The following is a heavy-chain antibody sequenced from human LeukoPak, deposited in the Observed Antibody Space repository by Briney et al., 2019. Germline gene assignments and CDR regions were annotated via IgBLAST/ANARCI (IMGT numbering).Heavy chain of an antibody. D-gene: IGHD2-15*01. CDR2: IYTSGST. CDR3: GRDRWGGWWGERGFDY. J-gene: IGHJ4*02. V-gene: IGHV4-61*02. CDR1: GGSISSGSYY. Sequence: NPSETLSLTCTVSGGSISSGSYYWSWIRQPAGKGLEWIGRIYTSGSTNYNPSLKSRVTMSLDTSKNQFSLKLSSVTAADTAVYCGGRDRWGGWWGERGFDYWGQGTLVTVSS.